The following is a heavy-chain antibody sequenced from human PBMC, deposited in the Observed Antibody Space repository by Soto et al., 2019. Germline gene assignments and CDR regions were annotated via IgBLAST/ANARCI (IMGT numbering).Heavy chain of an antibody. J-gene: IGHJ5*02. CDR2: IIPILGIA. V-gene: IGHV1-69*02. CDR1: GGTFSSYT. CDR3: AHGRWEERIDGYRGWFDP. D-gene: IGHD5-12*01. Sequence: QVQLVQSGAEVKKPGSSVKVSCKASGGTFSSYTISWVRQAPGQGLDWMGRIIPILGIANYAQKFQGRVTITADKSTSTAYMEPSRLRSEVPAVYYCAHGRWEERIDGYRGWFDPWGQGTLVTVSS.